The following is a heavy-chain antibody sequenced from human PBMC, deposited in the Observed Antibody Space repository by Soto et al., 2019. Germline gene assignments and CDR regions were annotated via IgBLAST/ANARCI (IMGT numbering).Heavy chain of an antibody. CDR2: IYSGGST. D-gene: IGHD1-26*01. V-gene: IGHV3-66*01. CDR3: AIDIRGSYDY. Sequence: EVQLVESGRGLVQPGGSLRLSCAASGFTVSSSYMSWVRQAPGKGLEWVSVIYSGGSTYYADSVKGRFTISRDNSKNTLYLQMNSLRGEDTAVYYCAIDIRGSYDYWGQGTLVTVSS. J-gene: IGHJ4*02. CDR1: GFTVSSSY.